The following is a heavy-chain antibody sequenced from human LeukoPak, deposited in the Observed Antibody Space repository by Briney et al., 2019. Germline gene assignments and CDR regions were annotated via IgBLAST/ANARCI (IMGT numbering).Heavy chain of an antibody. CDR1: GFTFGSYA. Sequence: GGSLRLSCAASGFTFGSYAMTWVRQAPGKGLEGVSHISGSGGSTYHADSVKGRFTISRDNSKNTVYLQMNSLRAEDTAVYYCAKTTAGHSSGRDPGWPVDYWGQGTLVTVSS. V-gene: IGHV3-23*01. D-gene: IGHD6-19*01. J-gene: IGHJ4*02. CDR2: ISGSGGST. CDR3: AKTTAGHSSGRDPGWPVDY.